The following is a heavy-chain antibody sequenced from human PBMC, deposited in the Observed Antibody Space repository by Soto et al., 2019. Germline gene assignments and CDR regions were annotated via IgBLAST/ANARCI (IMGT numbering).Heavy chain of an antibody. CDR2: ITKKVDVYTT. CDR3: ARAAYCHGSDV. CDR1: GFTFSDHY. J-gene: IGHJ6*02. V-gene: IGHV3-72*01. Sequence: EMQMVESGGGLVQPGGSLRLYCAASGFTFSDHYMDWVLQAPGKGLEWVGRITKKVDVYTTSYAASVEGRFIVYRDDSRNSLFLQMNNLKMEDTAVYCCARAAYCHGSDVWGQGSTVIVSS. D-gene: IGHD3-16*01.